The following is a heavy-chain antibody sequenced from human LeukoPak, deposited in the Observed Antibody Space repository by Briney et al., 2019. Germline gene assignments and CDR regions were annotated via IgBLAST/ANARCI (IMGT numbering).Heavy chain of an antibody. CDR3: ARGRVVVVAATNWFDP. J-gene: IGHJ5*02. CDR1: GYTFTSYY. CDR2: INPSGGST. V-gene: IGHV1-46*01. D-gene: IGHD2-15*01. Sequence: VASVKVSCKASGYTFTSYYMHWVRQAPGQGLEWMGIINPSGGSTSYAQKFQGSVTMTRDTSTSTVYMELSSLRSEDTAVYYCARGRVVVVAATNWFDPWGQGTLVTVSS.